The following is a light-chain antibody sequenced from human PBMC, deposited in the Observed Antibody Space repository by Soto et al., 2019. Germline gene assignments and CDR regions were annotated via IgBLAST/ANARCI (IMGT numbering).Light chain of an antibody. Sequence: DIQMTQSPSSVSASVGDRVTITCRASQGITTWLAWYQQKAGESPKLLIYAASNLQNEVPSRFSGSGSGTDFTLTINSLQPEDFATYYCQQAYSFPFTFGPGTKVDIK. CDR2: AAS. CDR1: QGITTW. CDR3: QQAYSFPFT. V-gene: IGKV1-12*01. J-gene: IGKJ3*01.